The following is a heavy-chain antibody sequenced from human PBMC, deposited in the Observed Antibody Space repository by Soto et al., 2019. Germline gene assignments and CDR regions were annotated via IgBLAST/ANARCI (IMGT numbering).Heavy chain of an antibody. V-gene: IGHV4-59*08. CDR3: ARIIAVASFYYYYYMDV. Sequence: KQSQTLSLTCTVSGGSISSYYWSWIRQPPGKGLEWIGYIYYSVSTNYNPSLKSRVTISVDTAKNQFTLKLSSVTAADTAVYYCARIIAVASFYYYYYMDVWGKGTTVTVSS. D-gene: IGHD6-19*01. J-gene: IGHJ6*03. CDR1: GGSISSYY. CDR2: IYYSVST.